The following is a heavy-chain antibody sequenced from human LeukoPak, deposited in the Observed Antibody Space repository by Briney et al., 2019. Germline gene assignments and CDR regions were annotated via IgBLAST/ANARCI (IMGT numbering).Heavy chain of an antibody. V-gene: IGHV3-48*01. CDR1: GFSFTIYS. CDR2: ISDSGRVT. J-gene: IGHJ6*02. Sequence: GGSLRLSCAASGFSFTIYSMNWVRQAPGKGLEWVSFISDSGRVTYYADSVKSRFTISRDTATNSLYLQMNSLRAEDTAVYYCGRDRRQIYYGVDVWGQGTTVTVSS. CDR3: GRDRRQIYYGVDV.